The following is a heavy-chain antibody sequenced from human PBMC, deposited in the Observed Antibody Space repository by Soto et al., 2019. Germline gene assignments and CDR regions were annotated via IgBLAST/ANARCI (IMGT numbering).Heavy chain of an antibody. V-gene: IGHV1-2*02. D-gene: IGHD6-6*01. CDR2: INPNSGGT. CDR3: ARSSIAARRRYKNFDY. J-gene: IGHJ4*02. CDR1: GYTFTGYY. Sequence: GASVKVSCKASGYTFTGYYMHWVRQATGQGLEWMGWINPNSGGTNYAQKFQGRVTMTRDTSISTAYMELSRLRSDDTAVYYCARSSIAARRRYKNFDYWGQGTLVTVSS.